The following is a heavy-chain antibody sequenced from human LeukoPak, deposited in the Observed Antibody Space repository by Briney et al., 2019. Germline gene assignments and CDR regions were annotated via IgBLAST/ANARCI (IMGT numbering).Heavy chain of an antibody. CDR3: ASGPPFLKYFEY. J-gene: IGHJ4*02. Sequence: GGSLRLSCAASGFTFSTYVMNWLRQAPGKGLEWVSTISVGAEYIFYADSVKGRFTIPRDDSNNALYLQMHSLRAEDTALYYCASGPPFLKYFEYWGQGTLVTVSS. CDR2: ISVGAEYI. CDR1: GFTFSTYV. V-gene: IGHV3-23*01. D-gene: IGHD3-3*01.